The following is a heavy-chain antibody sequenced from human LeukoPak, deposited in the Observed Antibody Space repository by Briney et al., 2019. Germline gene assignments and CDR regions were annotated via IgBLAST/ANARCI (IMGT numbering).Heavy chain of an antibody. Sequence: GGSLRLSCEASGFTFGSHAMSWVRQAPGKGLEWVAGIFCSGGSPHYADPVKGRFTISRDNSRNTVYLQINSLRAEDTAVYYCGKTTVGYSSGQKPAWPVDYWGQGTLVTVSS. V-gene: IGHV3-23*01. CDR1: GFTFGSHA. CDR3: GKTTVGYSSGQKPAWPVDY. J-gene: IGHJ4*02. D-gene: IGHD5-18*01. CDR2: IFCSGGSP.